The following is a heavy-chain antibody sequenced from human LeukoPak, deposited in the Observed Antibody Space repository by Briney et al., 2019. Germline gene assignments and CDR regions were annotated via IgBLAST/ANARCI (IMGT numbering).Heavy chain of an antibody. CDR3: ARLIWFGSASDI. J-gene: IGHJ3*02. CDR1: GYSISSGYY. V-gene: IGHV4-38-2*02. D-gene: IGHD3-10*01. CDR2: IYHSGST. Sequence: SSETLSLTCTVSGYSISSGYYWGWIRQPPGKGLEWIGSIYHSGSTYYNPSLKSRVTISVDTSKNQFSLKLSSVTAADTAVYYCARLIWFGSASDIWGQGTMVTVSS.